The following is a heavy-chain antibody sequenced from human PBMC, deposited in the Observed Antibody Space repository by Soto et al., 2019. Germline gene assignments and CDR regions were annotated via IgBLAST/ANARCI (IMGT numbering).Heavy chain of an antibody. CDR2: IWYDGSNK. V-gene: IGHV3-33*01. D-gene: IGHD6-13*01. CDR1: GFTFSSYG. CDR3: ARERKEQQLYYYYYYYGMDV. J-gene: IGHJ6*02. Sequence: PGGSLRLSCAASGFTFSSYGMHWVRQAPGKGLEWVAAIWYDGSNKYYADSVKGRFTISRDNSKNTLYLQMNSLRAEDTAVYYCARERKEQQLYYYYYYYGMDVWGQGTTVTVSS.